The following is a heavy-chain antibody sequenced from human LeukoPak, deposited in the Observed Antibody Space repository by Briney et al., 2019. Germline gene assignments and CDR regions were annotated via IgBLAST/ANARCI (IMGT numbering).Heavy chain of an antibody. Sequence: ASVKVSCKASGYTFNGYYVHWVRQAPGQGIEWMGWINPNGGGTNYAQKFQGRVTMTRDTSIRTAYMELSRLRSDDTAVYYCARYVMGLDFWGQGTLVTVSS. V-gene: IGHV1-2*02. CDR1: GYTFNGYY. D-gene: IGHD2-8*01. CDR3: ARYVMGLDF. CDR2: INPNGGGT. J-gene: IGHJ4*02.